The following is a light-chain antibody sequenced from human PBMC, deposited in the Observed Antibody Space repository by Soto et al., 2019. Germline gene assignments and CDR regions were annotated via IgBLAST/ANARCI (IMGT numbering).Light chain of an antibody. J-gene: IGKJ4*01. CDR1: HIVSINY. CDR2: GAS. Sequence: ETVLTQSPGTLSLSPGERATLSCRASHIVSINYLAWYQQKPGQAPRLLIYGASSRATGIPDRFSGSVSGTHFTHTMSILEPEDYAVYYCQQYGNSPLTLGGGTKVDI. CDR3: QQYGNSPLT. V-gene: IGKV3-20*01.